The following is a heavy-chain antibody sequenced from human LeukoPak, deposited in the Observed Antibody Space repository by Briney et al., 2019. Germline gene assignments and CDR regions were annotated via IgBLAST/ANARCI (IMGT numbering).Heavy chain of an antibody. CDR3: ARWTTTYLDY. D-gene: IGHD4-11*01. CDR2: TDPIGGST. Sequence: ASVKVPCKASGYIFTNYYIHWVRQAPGQGPEWMGITDPIGGSTNYAQKFQGRVTMTRDTSTSTVYMELSSLRSEDSAVYYCARWTTTYLDYWGQGTLVTVSS. CDR1: GYIFTNYY. J-gene: IGHJ4*02. V-gene: IGHV1-46*01.